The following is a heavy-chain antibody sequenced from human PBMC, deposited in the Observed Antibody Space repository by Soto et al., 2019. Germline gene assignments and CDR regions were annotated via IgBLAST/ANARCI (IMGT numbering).Heavy chain of an antibody. V-gene: IGHV4-39*01. Sequence: SETLSLTYTVSGGSISSSSYYWGWIRQPPGKWLEWIGSIYYSGSTYYNPSLKSRVTISVDTSKNQFSLKLSSVTAADTAVYYCATQEVGGSYVYTFDPWGQGTLVTVS. CDR1: GGSISSSSYY. D-gene: IGHD1-26*01. J-gene: IGHJ5*02. CDR3: ATQEVGGSYVYTFDP. CDR2: IYYSGST.